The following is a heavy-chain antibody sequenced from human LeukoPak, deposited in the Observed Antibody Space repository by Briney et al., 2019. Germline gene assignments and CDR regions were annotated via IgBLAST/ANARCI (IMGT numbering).Heavy chain of an antibody. J-gene: IGHJ4*02. D-gene: IGHD5-24*01. Sequence: GGSLRLSCAASGFTFSSCWMHWVRQAPGKGLVWVSRINSDGSSTSYADPVKGRFTISRDNAKNTLYLQMNSLRAEDTAVYYCAKSRDGYNGHWGQGTLVTVSS. V-gene: IGHV3-74*01. CDR3: AKSRDGYNGH. CDR2: INSDGSST. CDR1: GFTFSSCW.